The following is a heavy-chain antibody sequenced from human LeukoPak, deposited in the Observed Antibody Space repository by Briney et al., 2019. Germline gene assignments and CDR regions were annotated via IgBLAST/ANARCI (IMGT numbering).Heavy chain of an antibody. CDR3: ARGGSLGYLLNAFDI. CDR1: GFTFSSHW. V-gene: IGHV3-7*04. Sequence: GGSLRLXCAASGFTFSSHWMTWVRQAPGKGLEWVANINQDGSERYYVDSVKGRFTISRDNAKKSLYLQMNSLRAKDTAVYYCARGGSLGYLLNAFDIWGQGTMVTV. CDR2: INQDGSER. J-gene: IGHJ3*02. D-gene: IGHD3-3*01.